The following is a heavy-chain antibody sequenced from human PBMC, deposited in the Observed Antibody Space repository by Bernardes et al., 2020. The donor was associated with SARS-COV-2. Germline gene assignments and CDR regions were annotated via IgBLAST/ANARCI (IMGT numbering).Heavy chain of an antibody. CDR3: ARGSSRYNWNYGDPLDY. D-gene: IGHD1-7*01. CDR2: IGTAGDP. Sequence: GRSLRLSCAASGFTFSSYDMHWVRQATGKGLEWVSAIGTAGDPYYPGSVKGRFTISRENAKNSLYLQMNSLRAGDTAVYYCARGSSRYNWNYGDPLDYWGQGTLVTVSS. CDR1: GFTFSSYD. V-gene: IGHV3-13*05. J-gene: IGHJ4*02.